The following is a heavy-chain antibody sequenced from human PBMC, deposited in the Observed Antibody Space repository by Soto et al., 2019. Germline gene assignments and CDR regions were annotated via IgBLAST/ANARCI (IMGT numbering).Heavy chain of an antibody. CDR2: IYYSGST. J-gene: IGHJ4*02. V-gene: IGHV4-39*01. CDR1: GGSISSSSYY. CDR3: ASEVDTTNAFDY. D-gene: IGHD1-1*01. Sequence: ASETLSLTCTVSGGSISSSSYYWGWIRQPPGKGLEWIGSIYYSGSTYHNPSLKSRVTISVDTSKNQFSLKLSSVTAADTAVYYCASEVDTTNAFDYWGQGTLVTVSS.